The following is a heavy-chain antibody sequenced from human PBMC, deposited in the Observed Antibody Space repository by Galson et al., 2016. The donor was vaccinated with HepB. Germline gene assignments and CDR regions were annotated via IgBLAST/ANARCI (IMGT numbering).Heavy chain of an antibody. D-gene: IGHD6-13*01. CDR3: ARDDKSGSWFWFDP. J-gene: IGHJ5*02. CDR2: ISASNGNT. Sequence: SVKVSCKASGYRFTSYGFSWLRQAPGQGLEWMGRISASNGNTDYPQKFQGRVTMTTDTSTNTAYMEMRSLRSDDTAVYYCARDDKSGSWFWFDPWGQGTLVTVSS. V-gene: IGHV1-18*01. CDR1: GYRFTSYG.